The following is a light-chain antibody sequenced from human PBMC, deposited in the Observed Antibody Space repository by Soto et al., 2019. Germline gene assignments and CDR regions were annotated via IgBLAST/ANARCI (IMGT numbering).Light chain of an antibody. J-gene: IGLJ1*01. Sequence: QSALTQPRSVSGSPGQSVTISCTGTSSDVGGYNYVSWYQQHPGKAPKLMIYDVSKRPSGVPDRFSGSKSGNTASLAINGLQSEDEADYYCAAWDDSLNGHYVFGTGTKVTVL. CDR1: SSDVGGYNY. V-gene: IGLV2-11*01. CDR3: AAWDDSLNGHYV. CDR2: DVS.